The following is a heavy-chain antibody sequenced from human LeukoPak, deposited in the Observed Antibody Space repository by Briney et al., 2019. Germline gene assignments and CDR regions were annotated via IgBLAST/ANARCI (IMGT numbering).Heavy chain of an antibody. CDR3: ARGTTPGYSGHGGALDAFDM. V-gene: IGHV4-31*03. CDR2: TFYSGST. J-gene: IGHJ3*02. CDR1: GGSISSGDYY. D-gene: IGHD5-12*01. Sequence: SETLSLTCTVSGGSISSGDYYWSWIRQHPGKGLEWIGYTFYSGSTYYNPSLKSRVTISVDTSKNQFSLKLSSVTAADSAVYSCARGTTPGYSGHGGALDAFDMWGQGTVVTVSS.